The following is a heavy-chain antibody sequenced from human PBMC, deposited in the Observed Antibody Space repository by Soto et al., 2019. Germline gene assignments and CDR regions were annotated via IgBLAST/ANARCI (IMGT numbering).Heavy chain of an antibody. D-gene: IGHD4-17*01. J-gene: IGHJ4*02. Sequence: SETLSLTCTVSGGSISSSSYYWGWIRQPPGKGLEWIGSIYYSGSTYYNPSLKSRVTISVDTSKNQFSLKLSSVTAADTAVYYCARQGPKVTTHLDYWGQETLVTVSS. CDR3: ARQGPKVTTHLDY. CDR2: IYYSGST. V-gene: IGHV4-39*01. CDR1: GGSISSSSYY.